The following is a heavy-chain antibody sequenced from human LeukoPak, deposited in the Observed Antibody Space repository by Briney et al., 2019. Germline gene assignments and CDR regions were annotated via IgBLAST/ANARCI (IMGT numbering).Heavy chain of an antibody. Sequence: GGSLRLSCAASGFTFGSSAMSWVRQAPGKGLEWVSGISGSGGSTYYADSVKGRFTISRDNSKNTLYLQMNSLRAEDTAVYYCREVRDYWGQGTLVTVSS. D-gene: IGHD1-26*01. CDR2: ISGSGGST. J-gene: IGHJ4*02. V-gene: IGHV3-23*01. CDR3: REVRDY. CDR1: GFTFGSSA.